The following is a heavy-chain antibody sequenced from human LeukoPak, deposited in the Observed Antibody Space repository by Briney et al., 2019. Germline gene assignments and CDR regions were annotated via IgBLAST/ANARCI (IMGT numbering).Heavy chain of an antibody. CDR2: FDPEDGEA. V-gene: IGHV1-24*01. D-gene: IGHD6-19*01. J-gene: IGHJ4*02. Sequence: ASVKVSCKVSGYTLIELSMHWVRQAPGKGLECMGGFDPEDGEAIYAQKFQGRVTMTEDTSTDTAYMELSSLKLEDTAVYYCAARRDISVAGPGAFDIWGQGTLVTVSS. CDR1: GYTLIELS. CDR3: AARRDISVAGPGAFDI.